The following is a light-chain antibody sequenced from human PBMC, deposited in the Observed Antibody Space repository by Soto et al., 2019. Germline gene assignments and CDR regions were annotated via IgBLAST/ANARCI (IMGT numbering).Light chain of an antibody. Sequence: EIVLTQSPGTLSLSPGERATLSCRASQSVSSSYLAWYQQKPGQAPRLLIYGASTRATGIPARFSGSGSGTEFTLTISSLQSEDFAVYYCQQRNSWPRTFGQGTKVDIK. CDR1: QSVSSSY. CDR2: GAS. J-gene: IGKJ1*01. V-gene: IGKV3D-20*02. CDR3: QQRNSWPRT.